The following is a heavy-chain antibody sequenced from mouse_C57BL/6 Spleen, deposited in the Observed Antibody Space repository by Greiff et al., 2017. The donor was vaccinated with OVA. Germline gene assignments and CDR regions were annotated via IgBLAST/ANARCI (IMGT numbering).Heavy chain of an antibody. J-gene: IGHJ2*01. D-gene: IGHD2-3*01. CDR2: IDPSDSYT. V-gene: IGHV1-69*01. Sequence: QVQLQQSGAELVMPGASVKLSCKASGYTFTSYWMHWVKQRPGQGLEWIGEIDPSDSYTNYNQKFKGKSTLTVDKSSSTAYMQLSSLTSEDSAVYYCARSDGYYFDYWGQGTTLTVSS. CDR3: ARSDGYYFDY. CDR1: GYTFTSYW.